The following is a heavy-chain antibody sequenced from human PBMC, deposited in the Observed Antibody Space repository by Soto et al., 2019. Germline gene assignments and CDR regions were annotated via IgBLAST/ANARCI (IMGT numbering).Heavy chain of an antibody. V-gene: IGHV3-15*01. CDR1: VFTFSNAW. D-gene: IGHD3-22*01. J-gene: IGHJ5*02. CDR2: IKSKTDGGTT. CDR3: TTYLYDSSGYMTHGFDP. Sequence: VGSLRLSCASSVFTFSNAWMSCVRHSPGKWLEWVGRIKSKTDGGTTDYAAPVKGRFTISRDDSKNTLYLQMNSLKTEDTAVYYCTTYLYDSSGYMTHGFDPGGQGTLFTVSS.